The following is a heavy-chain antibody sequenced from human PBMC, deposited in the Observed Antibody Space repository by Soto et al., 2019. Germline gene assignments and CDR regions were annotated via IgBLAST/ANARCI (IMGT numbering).Heavy chain of an antibody. V-gene: IGHV1-2*02. CDR2: INPNSGST. D-gene: IGHD6-25*01. CDR1: GYTFTAYY. Sequence: QVQLVQSGADVKKPGASVKVSCKASGYTFTAYYIHWVRQAPGQGLEWGGWINPNSGSTKYSQKFQGRVTMTSDTPITTVDMEGSRLTSDDTAIYYCARAGIAAAGSGEYAMDVWGQGTTVTVSS. J-gene: IGHJ6*02. CDR3: ARAGIAAAGSGEYAMDV.